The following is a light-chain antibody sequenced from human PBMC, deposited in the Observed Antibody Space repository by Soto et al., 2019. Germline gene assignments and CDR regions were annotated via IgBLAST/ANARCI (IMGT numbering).Light chain of an antibody. Sequence: EIVLTQSPGTLSLSPGERATLSCRASQSVSSSYLAWYQQKPGQAPRLLMYDAPKRATGIPARFSGSGSGTDFTLTISSLEPEDFAVYYCQQRDIWPWTFGQGTKVDIK. CDR1: QSVSSSY. CDR3: QQRDIWPWT. CDR2: DAP. V-gene: IGKV3-11*01. J-gene: IGKJ1*01.